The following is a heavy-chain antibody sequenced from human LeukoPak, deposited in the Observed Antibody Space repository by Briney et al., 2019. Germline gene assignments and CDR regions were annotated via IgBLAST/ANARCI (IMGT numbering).Heavy chain of an antibody. CDR3: TTVYDSSGYRFDP. J-gene: IGHJ5*02. Sequence: GGSLRLSCAASGFTFSNAWMSWVRQAPGKGLEWVGRIKSNTDGGTTDYAAPVKGRFTISRDDSKNTLYLQMNSLKTEGTAVYYCTTVYDSSGYRFDPWGQGTLVTVSS. CDR2: IKSNTDGGTT. CDR1: GFTFSNAW. V-gene: IGHV3-15*01. D-gene: IGHD3-22*01.